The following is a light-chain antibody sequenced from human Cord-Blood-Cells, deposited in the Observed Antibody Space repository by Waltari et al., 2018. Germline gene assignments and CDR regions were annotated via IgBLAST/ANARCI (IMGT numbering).Light chain of an antibody. V-gene: IGKV3-20*01. J-gene: IGKJ1*01. CDR3: QQYGSSPRT. CDR2: GAS. CDR1: QSVSSSY. Sequence: EIVLTHYPGTLSLSPGERATLSCRASQSVSSSYLAWYQQKPGQAPRLLIYGASSRATGIPDRFSGSGSGTDFTLTISRLEPEDLAVYYCQQYGSSPRTFGQGTKVEIK.